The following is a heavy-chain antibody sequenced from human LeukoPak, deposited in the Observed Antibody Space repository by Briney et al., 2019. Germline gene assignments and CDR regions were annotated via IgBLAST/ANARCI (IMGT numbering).Heavy chain of an antibody. V-gene: IGHV3-9*01. D-gene: IGHD4-17*01. CDR3: TRDLDGDSMGNFDY. Sequence: GRSLRLSCAASGFTIDDRAMHWVRQAPGKGLEWVSGISWNSGSIGYADSVKGRFIISRDNAKKSLYLQMNRLRIEDTVLYYCTRDLDGDSMGNFDYWGQGTLVTVSS. CDR2: ISWNSGSI. J-gene: IGHJ4*02. CDR1: GFTIDDRA.